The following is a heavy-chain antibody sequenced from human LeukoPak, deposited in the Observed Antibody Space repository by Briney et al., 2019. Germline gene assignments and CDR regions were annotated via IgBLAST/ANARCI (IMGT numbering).Heavy chain of an antibody. J-gene: IGHJ5*02. CDR1: GGSISSYY. D-gene: IGHD4-17*01. CDR2: IYTSGST. Sequence: SETLSLTCTVSGGSISSYYWSWIRQPAGKGLEWIGRIYTSGSTNYNPSLKSRVTMSVDTSKNQFSLKLSSVTAADTAVYYCARDEPVYGDYVDWFDPWGQGTLVTVSS. V-gene: IGHV4-4*07. CDR3: ARDEPVYGDYVDWFDP.